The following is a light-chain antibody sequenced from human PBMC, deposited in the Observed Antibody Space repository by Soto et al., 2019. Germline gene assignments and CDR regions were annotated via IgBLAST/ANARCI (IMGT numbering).Light chain of an antibody. CDR2: EVS. CDR1: SSDVGGYNY. J-gene: IGLJ1*01. Sequence: QSVMTQHASVSASPGQSITISCTGNSSDVGGYNYVSWYQQHPGKAPKLXXYEVSNRPSGVSNRFSGCKAGNTASLTISGLQAQDEADYYCSSYTSSSAYVFGTGTKV. CDR3: SSYTSSSAYV. V-gene: IGLV2-14*01.